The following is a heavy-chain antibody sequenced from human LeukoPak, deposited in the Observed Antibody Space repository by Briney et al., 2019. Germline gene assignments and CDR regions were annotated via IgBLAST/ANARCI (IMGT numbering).Heavy chain of an antibody. Sequence: PSETLSLTCTVSGDFINNYYWSWIRQPPGKGLEWIGYIYYSGHTSYNRSLKSRATISVDTSKNQFFLQLNSVTAADSAVYYCARVRRYCSSNSCSSYTVDSWGQGTLVTVSS. D-gene: IGHD2-2*01. CDR2: IYYSGHT. V-gene: IGHV4-59*01. J-gene: IGHJ4*02. CDR1: GDFINNYY. CDR3: ARVRRYCSSNSCSSYTVDS.